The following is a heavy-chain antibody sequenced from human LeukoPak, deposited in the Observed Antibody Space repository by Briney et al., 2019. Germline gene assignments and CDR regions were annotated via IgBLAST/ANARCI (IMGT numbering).Heavy chain of an antibody. V-gene: IGHV3-9*01. CDR1: GFTFDDYA. CDR2: ISWNSDTI. D-gene: IGHD5-12*01. Sequence: GGSLRLSCAASGFTFDDYAMHWVRQAPGKGLEWVSGISWNSDTIGYADSVKGRFTISRDNAKNSLYLQMNTLRAEDTALYYCAKDDSGYAGLLDYWGQGTLVTVSS. J-gene: IGHJ4*02. CDR3: AKDDSGYAGLLDY.